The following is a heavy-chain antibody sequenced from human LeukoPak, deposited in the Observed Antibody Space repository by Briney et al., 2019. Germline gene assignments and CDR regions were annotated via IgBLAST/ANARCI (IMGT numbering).Heavy chain of an antibody. D-gene: IGHD5-24*01. V-gene: IGHV1-69*04. J-gene: IGHJ5*02. CDR3: ARDGVEMATINGFDP. CDR1: GYTLTELS. Sequence: GASVKVSCKVSGYTLTELSMHWVRQAPGKGLEWMGRIIPILGIANYARKFQGRVTITADKSTSTAYMELSSLRSEDTAVYYCARDGVEMATINGFDPWGQGTLVTVSS. CDR2: IIPILGIA.